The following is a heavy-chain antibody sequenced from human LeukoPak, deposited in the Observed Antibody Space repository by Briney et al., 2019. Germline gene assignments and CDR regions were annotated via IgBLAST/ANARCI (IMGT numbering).Heavy chain of an antibody. J-gene: IGHJ6*04. CDR3: ARDRSGLMDV. V-gene: IGHV3-30*04. CDR2: KSYDGSNK. CDR1: GFTFSSYA. Sequence: GGSLRLSCAASGFTFSSYAMHWVRQAPGKGLERVAVKSYDGSNKYYADSVKGRFTISRDNSKNTLYLQMNSLRAEDTAVYYCARDRSGLMDVWGKGTTVTVSS.